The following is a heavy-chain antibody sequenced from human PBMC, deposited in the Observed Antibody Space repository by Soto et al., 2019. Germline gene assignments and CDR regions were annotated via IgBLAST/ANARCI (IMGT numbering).Heavy chain of an antibody. V-gene: IGHV4-30-4*01. Sequence: QVQLQESGPGLVKPSQTLSLTCTVSGGSISSGDYYWSWIRQPPGKGLEWIGYIYYSGSTYYNPSVKSRVITSLDTSMNHCSLKLSSVTAADAAVYYCARVGSSLAVRPFDYWGQGTLVTVSS. CDR3: ARVGSSLAVRPFDY. CDR2: IYYSGST. CDR1: GGSISSGDYY. J-gene: IGHJ4*02. D-gene: IGHD6-6*01.